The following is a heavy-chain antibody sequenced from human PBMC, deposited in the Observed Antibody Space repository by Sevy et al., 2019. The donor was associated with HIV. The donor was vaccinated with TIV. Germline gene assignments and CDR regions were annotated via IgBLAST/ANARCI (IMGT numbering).Heavy chain of an antibody. D-gene: IGHD3-3*01. J-gene: IGHJ6*02. Sequence: ASVKVSCKASGYTFTSYYMHWVRQAPGQGLEWMGIINPSGGSTSYAQKFQGRVTMTRDTSTSTVYMELSSLRSEDTAVYYCARDGGIYHFWSGYYPNYYYYGMDVWGQGTTVTVSS. CDR3: ARDGGIYHFWSGYYPNYYYYGMDV. V-gene: IGHV1-46*01. CDR1: GYTFTSYY. CDR2: INPSGGST.